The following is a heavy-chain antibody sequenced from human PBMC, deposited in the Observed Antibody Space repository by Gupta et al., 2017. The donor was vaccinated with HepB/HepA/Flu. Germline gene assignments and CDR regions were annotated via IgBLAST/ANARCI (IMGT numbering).Heavy chain of an antibody. V-gene: IGHV4-34*01. CDR3: ARGRGGIGVVPAAKNWFDP. J-gene: IGHJ5*02. CDR1: GGSFRGYY. CDR2: INHSGRT. Sequence: QVQLQQCGAGLLKPSETLSLTCAVYGGSFRGYYLSWIRQPPGKGLEWIGEINHSGRTNYNPYPKCRGTISGDTSKNQFSLTPSSVTAADTAVSYCARGRGGIGVVPAAKNWFDPWGQGTLVTVSS. D-gene: IGHD2-2*01.